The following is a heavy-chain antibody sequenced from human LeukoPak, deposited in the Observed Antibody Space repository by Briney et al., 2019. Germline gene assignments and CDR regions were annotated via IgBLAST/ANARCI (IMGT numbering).Heavy chain of an antibody. CDR2: IYSGGST. D-gene: IGHD5-18*01. J-gene: IGHJ4*02. CDR3: ARENTAMAYFDY. Sequence: GGSLRLSCAASGFTVSSNYMSWVRQAPGKGLEWVSVIYSGGSTYYADSVMGRFTISRDNSKNTLYLQMNSLRAEDTAVYYCARENTAMAYFDYWGQGTLVTVSS. V-gene: IGHV3-53*01. CDR1: GFTVSSNY.